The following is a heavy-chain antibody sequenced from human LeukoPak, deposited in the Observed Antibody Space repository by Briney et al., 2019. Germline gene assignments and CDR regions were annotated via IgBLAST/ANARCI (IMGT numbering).Heavy chain of an antibody. D-gene: IGHD1-26*01. J-gene: IGHJ4*02. V-gene: IGHV4-34*01. CDR1: GGSFSGYY. CDR2: INHSGST. Sequence: PSETLSLTCAVCGGSFSGYYWSWIRQPPGKGLEWIGEINHSGSTNYNPSLKSRVTISVDTSKNQFSLKLSSATAADTAVYYCARGLMGATPFDYWGQGTLVTVSS. CDR3: ARGLMGATPFDY.